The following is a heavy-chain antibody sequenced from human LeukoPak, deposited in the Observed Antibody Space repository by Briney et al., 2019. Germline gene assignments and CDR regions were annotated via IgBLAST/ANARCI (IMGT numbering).Heavy chain of an antibody. CDR1: GFTFSSYG. CDR3: ANLHRITMPQAY. J-gene: IGHJ4*02. CDR2: ISGSGGST. Sequence: PTGGSLRLSCAASGFTFSSYGMSWVRQAPGKGLEWVSAISGSGGSTYYADSVKGRFTISRDNSKNTLYLQMNSLRAEDTAVYYCANLHRITMPQAYWGQGTLVTVSS. V-gene: IGHV3-23*01. D-gene: IGHD3-10*01.